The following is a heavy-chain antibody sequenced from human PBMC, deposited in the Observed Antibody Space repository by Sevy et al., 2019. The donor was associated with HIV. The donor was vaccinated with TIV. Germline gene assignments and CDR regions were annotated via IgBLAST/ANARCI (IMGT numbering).Heavy chain of an antibody. D-gene: IGHD3-22*01. V-gene: IGHV4-39*01. J-gene: IGHJ4*02. CDR3: ASQGGITMIVVVYFDY. CDR2: IYYSGST. Sequence: SETLSLTCTVSGGSISSSSYYWGWIRQPPGKGLEWIGSIYYSGSTYYNPSLKSRVTISVDTSKNQFSLKLCSVTAADTAVYYCASQGGITMIVVVYFDYWGQGTLVTVSS. CDR1: GGSISSSSYY.